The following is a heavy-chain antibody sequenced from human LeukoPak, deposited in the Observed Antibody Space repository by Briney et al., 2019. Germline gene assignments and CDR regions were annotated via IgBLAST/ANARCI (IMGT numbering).Heavy chain of an antibody. CDR2: INSDGSST. D-gene: IGHD6-13*01. V-gene: IGHV3-74*01. Sequence: GGSLRLSCAASGFTFSSYWMHWVRQAPGKGLVWVSRINSDGSSTSYADSVKGRFTISRDNAKNTLYLQMNSLRAEDTAVYYCAKNLPAAAGKGFDYWGQGTLVTVSS. CDR1: GFTFSSYW. J-gene: IGHJ4*02. CDR3: AKNLPAAAGKGFDY.